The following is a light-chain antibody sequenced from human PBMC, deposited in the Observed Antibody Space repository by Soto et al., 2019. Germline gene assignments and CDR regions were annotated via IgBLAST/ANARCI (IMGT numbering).Light chain of an antibody. CDR1: QSVNKW. CDR3: QQYNSYSPWT. V-gene: IGKV1-5*01. Sequence: DLPLLTCPSTVSASVGGRVIITYWSSQSVNKWLAWFQQKPGKVPKLLIFDASTLQTGVPSRFGGGGSGTEFTLTISGLQPDDFATYYCQQYNSYSPWTFGPGTKVDIK. J-gene: IGKJ1*01. CDR2: DAS.